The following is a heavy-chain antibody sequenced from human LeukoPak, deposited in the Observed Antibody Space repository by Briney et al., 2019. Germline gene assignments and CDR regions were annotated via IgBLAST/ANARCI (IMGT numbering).Heavy chain of an antibody. V-gene: IGHV5-51*01. Sequence: GESLKISCKGSGYIFTSYWIGWVRQMPGKGLEWMGIIYPGDSDTRYSPSFQGQVTISADKSISTAYLQWSSLKASDTAMYYCARVDYDSSGLNWFDPWGQGTLVTVSS. CDR3: ARVDYDSSGLNWFDP. CDR2: IYPGDSDT. J-gene: IGHJ5*02. D-gene: IGHD3-22*01. CDR1: GYIFTSYW.